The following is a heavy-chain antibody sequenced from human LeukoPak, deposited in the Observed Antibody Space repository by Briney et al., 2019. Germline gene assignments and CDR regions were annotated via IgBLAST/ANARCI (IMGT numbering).Heavy chain of an antibody. CDR2: IRYDGSNK. CDR3: AKGYWSGYSFDNWFDP. Sequence: GGSLRLSCAASGFTFSIYAMSWVRQGPGKGLEWVAFIRYDGSNKYYADSVKGRFTISRDNSKNTLYLQMNSLRTEDTAVYYCAKGYWSGYSFDNWFDPWGQGTLVTVSS. J-gene: IGHJ5*02. V-gene: IGHV3-30*02. CDR1: GFTFSIYA. D-gene: IGHD3-3*01.